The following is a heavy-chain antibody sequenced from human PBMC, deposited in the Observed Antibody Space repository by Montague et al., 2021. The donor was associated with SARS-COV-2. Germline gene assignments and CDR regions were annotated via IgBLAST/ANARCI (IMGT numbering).Heavy chain of an antibody. V-gene: IGHV4-59*01. CDR2: NFYYGNT. CDR1: GDSIKNYF. CDR3: ATEFGSGSINPTY. J-gene: IGHJ4*02. Sequence: SETLSLTCTVSGDSIKNYFWSCILQPPGKRREWIVYNFYYGNTHYNSSLQSRATITIDTSRNLFSLQLRSVTTAETTVYFCATEFGSGSINPTYWGQGVLVTVSS. D-gene: IGHD3-10*01.